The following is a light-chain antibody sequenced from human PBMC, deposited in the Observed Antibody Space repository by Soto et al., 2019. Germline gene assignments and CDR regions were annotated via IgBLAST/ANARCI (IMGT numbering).Light chain of an antibody. V-gene: IGKV3-15*01. CDR1: ESIGSN. Sequence: EIEMTQSPAALSVSPGARATLSCRASESIGSNLAWHQLRPGQAPRLLIFGASTRATGIPARFSGSGFGTEFTLTISSLQSEDFGIYYCQQYNYWPITFGQGTRLEIK. J-gene: IGKJ5*01. CDR2: GAS. CDR3: QQYNYWPIT.